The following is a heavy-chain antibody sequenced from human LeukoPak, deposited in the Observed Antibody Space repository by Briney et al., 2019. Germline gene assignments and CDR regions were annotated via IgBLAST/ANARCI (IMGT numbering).Heavy chain of an antibody. V-gene: IGHV4-34*01. Sequence: SETLSLTCAVYGGSFSGYYWSWIRQPPGKGLEWIGEINHSGSTNYNPSLKSRVTISVDTSKNQFSLKLSSVTAADTAVYYCARGYMGYSSSWYPARFNAFDIWGQGTMVTVSS. CDR1: GGSFSGYY. J-gene: IGHJ3*02. CDR3: ARGYMGYSSSWYPARFNAFDI. CDR2: INHSGST. D-gene: IGHD6-13*01.